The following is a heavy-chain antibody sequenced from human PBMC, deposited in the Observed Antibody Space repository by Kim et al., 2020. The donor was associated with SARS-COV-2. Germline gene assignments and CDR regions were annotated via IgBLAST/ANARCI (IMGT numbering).Heavy chain of an antibody. CDR3: ARAGYSSSWYGIKGYFDL. J-gene: IGHJ2*01. Sequence: SETLSLTCAVYGGSFSGYYWSWIRQPPGKGLEWIGEINHSGCTNYNPSLKSRVTISVDTSKNQFSLKLSSVTAADTAVYYCARAGYSSSWYGIKGYFDLWGRGTLVTVSS. V-gene: IGHV4-34*01. CDR1: GGSFSGYY. CDR2: INHSGCT. D-gene: IGHD6-13*01.